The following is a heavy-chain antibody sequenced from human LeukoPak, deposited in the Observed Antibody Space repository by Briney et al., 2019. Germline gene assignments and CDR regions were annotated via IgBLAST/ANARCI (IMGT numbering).Heavy chain of an antibody. Sequence: PGGSLRLSCAASGFTFDDYAMHWVRQAPGKGLEWVSGISWNSGSIGYADSVKGRFTISRDNAKNSLYLQMNSLRAEDMALYYCAKQSDQALWSGYYFYYFDYWGQGTLVTVSS. J-gene: IGHJ4*02. D-gene: IGHD3-3*01. CDR3: AKQSDQALWSGYYFYYFDY. CDR1: GFTFDDYA. V-gene: IGHV3-9*03. CDR2: ISWNSGSI.